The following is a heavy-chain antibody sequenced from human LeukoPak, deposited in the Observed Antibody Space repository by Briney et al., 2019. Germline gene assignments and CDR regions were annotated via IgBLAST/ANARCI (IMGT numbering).Heavy chain of an antibody. CDR2: ITSSSTYI. Sequence: GGSLRLSCAASGFTFSNYIMNWVRQAPGKGLEWVSSITSSSTYIYYADSSKGRFTISRDNAKNSLYLQMNSLRAEDTAVYYCARRMQLVQGGFAFDIWGQGTMVTVSS. J-gene: IGHJ3*02. V-gene: IGHV3-21*01. D-gene: IGHD6-13*01. CDR3: ARRMQLVQGGFAFDI. CDR1: GFTFSNYI.